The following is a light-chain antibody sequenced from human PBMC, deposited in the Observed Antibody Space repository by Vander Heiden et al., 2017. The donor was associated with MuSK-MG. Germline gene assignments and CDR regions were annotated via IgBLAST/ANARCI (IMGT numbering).Light chain of an antibody. CDR1: SSNIGAGYD. CDR2: ANS. J-gene: IGLJ2*01. Sequence: QSVLTQPPSVSGAPGQRVTISCPGSSSNIGAGYDVHWYQHLPGAAPKLLSYANSNRPSGVPDRFSGSKSDTSASLAITGLQAEDEADYYCQSYDSSLSVVVFGGGTKLTVL. CDR3: QSYDSSLSVVV. V-gene: IGLV1-40*01.